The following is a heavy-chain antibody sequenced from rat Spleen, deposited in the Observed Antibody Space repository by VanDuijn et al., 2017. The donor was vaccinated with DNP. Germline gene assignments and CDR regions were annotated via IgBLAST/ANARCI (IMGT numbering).Heavy chain of an antibody. Sequence: EVQLVETGGGLVQPGRSLKLSCVASGFTFSSYWMFWIRQAPGKGLDWVASISIQTHNYATLYADSVRERFTISRDDSQGMVYLQMNNLKTEDTALYYCATLAYWGQGTLVTVSS. J-gene: IGHJ3*01. CDR1: GFTFSSYW. CDR2: ISIQTHNYAT. CDR3: ATLAY. V-gene: IGHV10-4*01.